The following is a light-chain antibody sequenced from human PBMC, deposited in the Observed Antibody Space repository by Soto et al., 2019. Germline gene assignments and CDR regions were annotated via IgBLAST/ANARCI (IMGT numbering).Light chain of an antibody. CDR1: QSVLYSSNNKNY. CDR3: QQYCSTPWT. CDR2: WAS. Sequence: DIAMTQSPDSLAVSLGERATINCKSSQSVLYSSNNKNYLAWYQQKPGQPPKLLIYWASTRESGVPDRFSGSGSGTDFTLTISSLQAEDVAVYYCQQYCSTPWTFGQGTKVEIK. J-gene: IGKJ1*01. V-gene: IGKV4-1*01.